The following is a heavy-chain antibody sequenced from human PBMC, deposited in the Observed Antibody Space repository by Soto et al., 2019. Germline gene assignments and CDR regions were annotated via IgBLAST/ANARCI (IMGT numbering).Heavy chain of an antibody. D-gene: IGHD3-10*01. Sequence: SETLSLTCAVYGGSFSGYYWSWIRQPPGKGLEWIGEINHSGSTDYNPSLKSRVTISVDTSKNQFSLKLSSVTAADTAVYYCARTIRGDYYYYGMDVWGQGTTVTVSS. V-gene: IGHV4-34*01. CDR3: ARTIRGDYYYYGMDV. CDR2: INHSGST. J-gene: IGHJ6*02. CDR1: GGSFSGYY.